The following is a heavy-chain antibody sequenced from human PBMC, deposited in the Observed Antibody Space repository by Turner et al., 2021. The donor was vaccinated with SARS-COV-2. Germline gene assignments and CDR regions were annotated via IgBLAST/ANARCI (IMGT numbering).Heavy chain of an antibody. J-gene: IGHJ4*02. CDR2: INPNTGAT. CDR1: GYTFSGYY. D-gene: IGHD1-1*01. Sequence: VHRVRSRAACKRPGASVKVPCMAAGYTFSGYYMQWVRQAPGQGLEWMRWINPNTGATDYTQKFQGRVTMTRDTYISTANMGLSRLTSDDAAMYYCERDACRTGIECGVGSWGQGTLVTVSS. CDR3: ERDACRTGIECGVGS. V-gene: IGHV1-2*02.